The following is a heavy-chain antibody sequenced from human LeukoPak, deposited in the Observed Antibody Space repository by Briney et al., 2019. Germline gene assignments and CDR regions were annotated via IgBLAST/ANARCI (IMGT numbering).Heavy chain of an antibody. CDR3: ARDRLYSRGRDFDY. V-gene: IGHV1-2*02. CDR2: INPNSGGT. D-gene: IGHD3-22*01. J-gene: IGHJ4*02. CDR1: GNIFTDYY. Sequence: ASVKVSCKASGNIFTDYYIHWVRQAPGLGLEWMGWINPNSGGTDYAQNFQGRVTMTRDTSISTAYMGLSRLTSDDTAVYYCARDRLYSRGRDFDYWGQGTLVTVSS.